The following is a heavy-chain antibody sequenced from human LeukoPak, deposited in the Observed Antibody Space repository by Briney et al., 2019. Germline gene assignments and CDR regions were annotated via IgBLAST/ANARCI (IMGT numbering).Heavy chain of an antibody. V-gene: IGHV4-39*07. CDR1: GGSISGTSYY. CDR3: ARISLTGYAPISGYFDY. Sequence: SETLSLTCTVSGGSISGTSYYWGWIRQPPGKGLEWIGIIYYSGSTYYNPSLKSRVTISVDTSKNQFSLKLTSVTAADTAVYYCARISLTGYAPISGYFDYWGQGTLVTVSS. D-gene: IGHD3-9*01. CDR2: IYYSGST. J-gene: IGHJ4*02.